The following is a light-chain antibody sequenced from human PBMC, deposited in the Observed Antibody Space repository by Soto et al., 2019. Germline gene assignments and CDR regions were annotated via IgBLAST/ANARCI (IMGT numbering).Light chain of an antibody. CDR2: EVS. Sequence: QSVLTQPASVSGSPGQSITMSCTGTSSDVGSYDFVSWYQHHPGKAPKLLIYEVSNRPSGVSARFSGSKADNTASLTISGLHAADEADEFGSSYSSSTVRYVFGSGTKVTVL. V-gene: IGLV2-14*01. CDR3: SSYSSSTVRYV. J-gene: IGLJ1*01. CDR1: SSDVGSYDF.